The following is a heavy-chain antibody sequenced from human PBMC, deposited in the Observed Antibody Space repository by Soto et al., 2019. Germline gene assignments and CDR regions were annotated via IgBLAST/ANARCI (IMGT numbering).Heavy chain of an antibody. CDR2: IKQDGSEK. J-gene: IGHJ4*02. D-gene: IGHD2-15*01. CDR1: GFTLSSYW. Sequence: PGGSLRLSCAASGFTLSSYWLRWVRQAPGKGLEWVANIKQDGSEKYYVDSVKGRFTISRDNAKNSLYLQMNSLRAEDTAVYYCARGYCSGGSFYPYAPFDYWGQGTLVTVSS. CDR3: ARGYCSGGSFYPYAPFDY. V-gene: IGHV3-7*03.